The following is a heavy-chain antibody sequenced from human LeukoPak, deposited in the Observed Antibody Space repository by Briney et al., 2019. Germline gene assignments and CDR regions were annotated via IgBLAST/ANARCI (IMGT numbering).Heavy chain of an antibody. D-gene: IGHD4-17*01. V-gene: IGHV4-34*01. CDR2: INHSGST. J-gene: IGHJ4*02. CDR3: ARGVDYGEEY. CDR1: GGSFSGYY. Sequence: PSETLSLTCAVYGGSFSGYYWSWIRQPPGKGLEWIGEINHSGSTNYNPSLKSRVTISVDTSKNQFSLKLSSVTAADTAVYYCARGVDYGEEYWGQGTLVTVSS.